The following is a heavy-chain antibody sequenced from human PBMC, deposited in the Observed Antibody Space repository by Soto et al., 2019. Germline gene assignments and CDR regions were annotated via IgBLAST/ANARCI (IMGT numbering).Heavy chain of an antibody. J-gene: IGHJ5*02. D-gene: IGHD3-22*01. CDR3: ARSHYYDSSGYLNWFDP. Sequence: QVQLQESGPGLVKPSETLSLTCTVSGGSISSYYWSWIRQPPGKGLEWIGYIYYSGSTNYNPSLKSRVTISVDTSKNQCSLKLSSVTAADTAVYYCARSHYYDSSGYLNWFDPWGPGTLVTVSS. V-gene: IGHV4-59*01. CDR1: GGSISSYY. CDR2: IYYSGST.